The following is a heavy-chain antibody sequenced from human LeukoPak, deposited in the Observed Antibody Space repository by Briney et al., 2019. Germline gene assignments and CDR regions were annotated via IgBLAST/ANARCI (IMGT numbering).Heavy chain of an antibody. V-gene: IGHV4-59*08. J-gene: IGHJ3*02. D-gene: IGHD3-22*01. CDR3: ARRSYYYDSSAGAGAFDI. CDR1: GGSISSYY. Sequence: SETLSLTCTVSGGSISSYYWSWIPQPPGKGLEWIGYIYYSGSTNYNPSLKSLVTISVDTSKNQFSLKLSSVTAADTAVYYCARRSYYYDSSAGAGAFDIWGQGTMVTVSS. CDR2: IYYSGST.